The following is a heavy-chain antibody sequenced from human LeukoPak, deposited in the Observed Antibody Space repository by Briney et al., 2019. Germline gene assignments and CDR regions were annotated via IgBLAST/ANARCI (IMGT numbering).Heavy chain of an antibody. D-gene: IGHD3-16*01. Sequence: GGSLRLSCAASGFTFSSYGMHWVRRAPGKGLEWVAVIWYDGSNKYYADSVKGRFTISRDNSKNTLYLQMNSLRAEDTAVYYCARDLIPQRSFSEWDFDYWGQGTLVTVSS. J-gene: IGHJ4*02. CDR3: ARDLIPQRSFSEWDFDY. CDR1: GFTFSSYG. CDR2: IWYDGSNK. V-gene: IGHV3-33*01.